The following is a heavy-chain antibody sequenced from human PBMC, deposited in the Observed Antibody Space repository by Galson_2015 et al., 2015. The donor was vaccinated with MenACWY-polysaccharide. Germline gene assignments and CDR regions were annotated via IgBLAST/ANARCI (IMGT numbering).Heavy chain of an antibody. CDR1: GFTFSSYW. J-gene: IGHJ4*02. Sequence: SLRLSCAASGFTFSSYWMSWVRQAPGKGLEWVANIKKDGSEIYYVDSVKGRFTISRDNAKNSLYLQMNSLRAEDTAVYYCARDWDGSYPRFDYWGQGTLVTVSS. D-gene: IGHD1-26*01. V-gene: IGHV3-7*01. CDR3: ARDWDGSYPRFDY. CDR2: IKKDGSEI.